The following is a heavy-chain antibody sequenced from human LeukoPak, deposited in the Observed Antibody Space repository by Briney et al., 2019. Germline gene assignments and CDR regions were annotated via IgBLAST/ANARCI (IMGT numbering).Heavy chain of an antibody. Sequence: PGGSLRLSCAASGFTFSSYSMNWVHQAPGKGLEWVSSISSSSSYIYYADSVKGRFTISRDNAKNSLYLQMNSLRAEDTAVYYCAREWSYYDSSGYYSTPFDYWGQGTLVTVSS. D-gene: IGHD3-22*01. J-gene: IGHJ4*02. V-gene: IGHV3-21*01. CDR1: GFTFSSYS. CDR2: ISSSSSYI. CDR3: AREWSYYDSSGYYSTPFDY.